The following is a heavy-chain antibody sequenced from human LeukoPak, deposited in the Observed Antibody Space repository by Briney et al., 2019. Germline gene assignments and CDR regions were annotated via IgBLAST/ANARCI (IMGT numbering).Heavy chain of an antibody. Sequence: GASVKVSCKTSGYIFTNYQMHWVRQAPGQGLEWMGWINPNSGGTNYAQKFQGRVTMTRDTSISTAYMELSRLRSDDTAVYYCASEAGTGSFDYWGQGTLVTVSS. CDR2: INPNSGGT. CDR1: GYIFTNYQ. V-gene: IGHV1-2*02. CDR3: ASEAGTGSFDY. J-gene: IGHJ4*02. D-gene: IGHD6-19*01.